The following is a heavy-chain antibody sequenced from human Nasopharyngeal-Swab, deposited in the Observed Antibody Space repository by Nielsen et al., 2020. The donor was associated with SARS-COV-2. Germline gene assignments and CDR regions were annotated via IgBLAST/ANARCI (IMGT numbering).Heavy chain of an antibody. Sequence: CQDPGKGLEGDSYIKTSGDTICYADYVKGRFTSSRNNAKNSLYLQMDSLRAEYTAMYYCARTPQLWYLYFDYWGQGTLVTVSS. CDR2: IKTSGDTI. D-gene: IGHD5-18*01. CDR3: ARTPQLWYLYFDY. V-gene: IGHV3-11*01. J-gene: IGHJ4*02.